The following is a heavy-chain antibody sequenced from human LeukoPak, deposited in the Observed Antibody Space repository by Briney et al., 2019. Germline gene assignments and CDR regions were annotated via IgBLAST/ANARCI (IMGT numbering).Heavy chain of an antibody. CDR3: ARVPRPLFSSVRGAFDI. CDR2: INNSGST. Sequence: PSETLSLTCAVYGGSFSGYYWSWIRQPPGKGLEWVGEINNSGSTNYNPSLKSRVTISVDTSKNQFSLKLSSVTAADTAVYYCARVPRPLFSSVRGAFDIWGQGTMVTVSS. V-gene: IGHV4-34*01. D-gene: IGHD2-21*02. J-gene: IGHJ3*02. CDR1: GGSFSGYY.